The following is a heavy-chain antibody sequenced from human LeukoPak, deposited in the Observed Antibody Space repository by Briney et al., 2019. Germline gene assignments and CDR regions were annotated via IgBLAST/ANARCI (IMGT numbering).Heavy chain of an antibody. Sequence: SETLSLTCTVSGGSISSSSYYWGWIRQPPGKGLEWIGSIYYSGSTYYNPSLKSRVTVSVDTSKNQFSLKLSSVTAADTAVYYCARGSPYLDFGSGYAKGGQGTLVTVSS. J-gene: IGHJ4*02. CDR1: GGSISSSSYY. CDR3: ARGSPYLDFGSGYAK. D-gene: IGHD3-3*01. V-gene: IGHV4-39*07. CDR2: IYYSGST.